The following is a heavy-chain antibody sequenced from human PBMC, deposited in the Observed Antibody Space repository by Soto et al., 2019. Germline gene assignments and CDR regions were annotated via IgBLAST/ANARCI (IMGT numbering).Heavy chain of an antibody. CDR3: ARGGYFDSSNYLAY. Sequence: ASVKVSCKASGYTFTSYGINWVRQAPGRGLEWMGWINPGNGNPKYSQQFQGRVIIDRDTSASTAYMELSSLRSEDTAVYYCARGGYFDSSNYLAYWGLGTLVTVSA. CDR1: GYTFTSYG. D-gene: IGHD3-22*01. CDR2: INPGNGNP. V-gene: IGHV1-3*01. J-gene: IGHJ4*02.